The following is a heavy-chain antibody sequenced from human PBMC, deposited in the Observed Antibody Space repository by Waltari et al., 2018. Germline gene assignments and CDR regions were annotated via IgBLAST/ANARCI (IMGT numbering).Heavy chain of an antibody. CDR2: VHHSDKT. D-gene: IGHD2-2*01. Sequence: QVQLQESGQGLVKPSGTLSLTCAVSGDSLSGHYWCSWVRQYPEKGLEWIGQVHHSDKTHYNPSLQSRVAISVDKPKNQFSLNLNSVTAADTAIYYCAGDRAIGLFFDYWGRGTLVTVSS. J-gene: IGHJ4*02. CDR1: GDSLSGHYW. CDR3: AGDRAIGLFFDY. V-gene: IGHV4-4*02.